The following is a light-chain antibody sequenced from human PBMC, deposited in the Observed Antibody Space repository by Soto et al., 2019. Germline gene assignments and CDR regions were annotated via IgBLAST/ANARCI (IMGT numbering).Light chain of an antibody. CDR3: CSYTSTNSYV. Sequence: QSVLTQPASVSGSPGQSITISCTGTSSYVGTYNLVSWYQQHPGKAPKLMIYEGTKRPSGVSNRFSGSKSGNTASLTISGLQTEDEAYYYCCSYTSTNSYVFGSGTKLTVL. CDR1: SSYVGTYNL. J-gene: IGLJ1*01. V-gene: IGLV2-23*01. CDR2: EGT.